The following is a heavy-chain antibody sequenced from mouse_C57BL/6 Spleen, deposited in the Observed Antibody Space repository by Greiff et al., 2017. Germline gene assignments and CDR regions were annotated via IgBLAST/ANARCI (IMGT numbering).Heavy chain of an antibody. CDR1: GFNIKDDY. CDR3: TTGSIYAMDY. Sequence: EVQLQQSGAELVRPGASVKLSCTASGFNIKDDYMHWVKQRPEQGLEWIGWIDPENGDTEYASKFQGKATISADTSSNTAYLQLSSLTSEDTAVYYCTTGSIYAMDYWGQGTSVTVSS. CDR2: IDPENGDT. V-gene: IGHV14-4*01. J-gene: IGHJ4*01. D-gene: IGHD2-10*02.